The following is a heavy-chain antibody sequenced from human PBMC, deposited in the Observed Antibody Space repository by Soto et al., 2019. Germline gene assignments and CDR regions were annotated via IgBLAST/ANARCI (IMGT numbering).Heavy chain of an antibody. D-gene: IGHD3-10*01. CDR3: VGGNGEFPLYY. V-gene: IGHV3-23*01. J-gene: IGHJ4*02. CDR2: ISGSGGST. Sequence: EGSLRLSCAASGFTFSSYAMSWVRQAPGKGLEWVSAISGSGGSTYYADSVKGRFTISRDNSKNTLYLQMNSLRAEDTAVYYCVGGNGEFPLYYWGQGTLVTVSS. CDR1: GFTFSSYA.